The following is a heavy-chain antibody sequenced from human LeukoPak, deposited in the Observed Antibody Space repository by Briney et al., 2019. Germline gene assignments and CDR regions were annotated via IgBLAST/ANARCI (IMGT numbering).Heavy chain of an antibody. CDR2: IRSKAYGGTT. CDR3: TRASMVRGWVYYYYYMDV. Sequence: QSGGSLRLSCTASGFTFGDYAMSWVRQAPGKGLEWVGFIRSKAYGGTTEYAASVKGRFTISRDDSKSIAYLQMNSLKTEDTAVYYCTRASMVRGWVYYYYYMDVWGKGTTVTISS. J-gene: IGHJ6*03. CDR1: GFTFGDYA. D-gene: IGHD3-10*01. V-gene: IGHV3-49*04.